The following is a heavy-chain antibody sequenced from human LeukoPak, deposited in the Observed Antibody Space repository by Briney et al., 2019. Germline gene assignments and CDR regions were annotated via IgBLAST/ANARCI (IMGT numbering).Heavy chain of an antibody. J-gene: IGHJ6*03. Sequence: TSETLSLTCTVSGGSIGSYYWSWIRQPPGKGLEWIGYIYNSGSTNYNPSLESRVTISVDTSKNQVSLKLSSVTAADTAVYYCARDYSSSNYYYYMDVWGKGTTVTVSS. CDR2: IYNSGST. CDR1: GGSIGSYY. CDR3: ARDYSSSNYYYYMDV. D-gene: IGHD6-6*01. V-gene: IGHV4-59*01.